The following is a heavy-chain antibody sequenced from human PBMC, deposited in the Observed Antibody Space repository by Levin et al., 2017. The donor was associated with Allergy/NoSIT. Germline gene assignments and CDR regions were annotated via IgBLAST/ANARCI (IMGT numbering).Heavy chain of an antibody. D-gene: IGHD3-10*01. V-gene: IGHV1-69*02. CDR1: GGSFSSST. CDR2: IIPTLAVA. CDR3: ARSITILRGPPDH. J-gene: IGHJ4*02. Sequence: ASVKVSCTASGGSFSSSTIHWVRQAPGQGLEWIGRIIPTLAVANYADNFQGRVTITADKSTSAAYMELSSLRSGDTAVYYCARSITILRGPPDHWGPGTQVTVSS.